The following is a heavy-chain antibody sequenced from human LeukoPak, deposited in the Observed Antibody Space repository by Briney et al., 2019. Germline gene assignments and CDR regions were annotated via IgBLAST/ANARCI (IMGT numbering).Heavy chain of an antibody. CDR1: GYTFTGYY. CDR2: INPNSGGT. D-gene: IGHD6-13*01. Sequence: ASLKVSCKASGYTFTGYYMHWVRQAPGQGLEWMGWINPNSGGTNYAQKFQGRVTMTRDTSISTAYMELSRLRSDDTAVYYCARLGRIAAAGVRDWFDPWGQGTLVTVSS. V-gene: IGHV1-2*02. J-gene: IGHJ5*02. CDR3: ARLGRIAAAGVRDWFDP.